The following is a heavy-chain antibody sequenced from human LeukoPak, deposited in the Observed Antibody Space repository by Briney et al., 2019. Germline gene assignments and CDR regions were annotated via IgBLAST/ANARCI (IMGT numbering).Heavy chain of an antibody. V-gene: IGHV1-2*02. CDR1: GYTLSGYY. D-gene: IGHD6-19*01. CDR3: ARQRSGWPRDAFDI. J-gene: IGHJ3*02. Sequence: GSVKVSCKASGYTLSGYYMHWVRQAPGQGLEWMGWINPNSGGTNYAQRFQGRVTMTRNTSITTAYMELSSLRSEDTAVYYCARQRSGWPRDAFDIWGQGTMVTVSS. CDR2: INPNSGGT.